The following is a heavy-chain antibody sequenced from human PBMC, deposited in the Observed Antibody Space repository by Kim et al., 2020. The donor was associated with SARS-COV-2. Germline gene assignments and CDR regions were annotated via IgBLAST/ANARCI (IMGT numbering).Heavy chain of an antibody. CDR3: AKADYYYDFDY. V-gene: IGHV3-9*01. Sequence: GGSLRLSCAASGFTFDDYAMHWVRQAPGKGLEWVSGISWNSGSIGYADSVKGRFTISRDNAKNSLYLQMNSLRAEDTALYYCAKADYYYDFDYWGQGTLVTVSS. J-gene: IGHJ4*02. D-gene: IGHD3-22*01. CDR2: ISWNSGSI. CDR1: GFTFDDYA.